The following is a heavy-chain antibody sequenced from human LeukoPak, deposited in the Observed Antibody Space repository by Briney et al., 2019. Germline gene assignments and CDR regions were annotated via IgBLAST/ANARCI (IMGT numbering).Heavy chain of an antibody. Sequence: QPGGSLRLSCAASGFTFSTYAMSWVRQAPGKGLEWVSSLSGSGVSTYCADSVRGRFSISRDNSKNTLFLQLNSLRAEDTGVYFCAKDRMTTVVTPEDLDYWGQGTLVTVSS. CDR2: LSGSGVST. CDR3: AKDRMTTVVTPEDLDY. J-gene: IGHJ4*02. CDR1: GFTFSTYA. D-gene: IGHD4-23*01. V-gene: IGHV3-23*01.